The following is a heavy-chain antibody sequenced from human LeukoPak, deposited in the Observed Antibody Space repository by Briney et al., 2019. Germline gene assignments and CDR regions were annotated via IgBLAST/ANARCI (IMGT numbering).Heavy chain of an antibody. CDR1: GFTFSSYG. J-gene: IGHJ2*01. D-gene: IGHD6-6*01. Sequence: PGGSLRLSCAASGFTFSSYGMHWVRQAPGKGLEWVAVIWYDGSNKYYADSVKGRFTISRDNSKNKLYLQMNSLRAEDTAVYYCAKDHERYGSSQSGYFDLWGRGTLVTVSS. CDR2: IWYDGSNK. CDR3: AKDHERYGSSQSGYFDL. V-gene: IGHV3-33*06.